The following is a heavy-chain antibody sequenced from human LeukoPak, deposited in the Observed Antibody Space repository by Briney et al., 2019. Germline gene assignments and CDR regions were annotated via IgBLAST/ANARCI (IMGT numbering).Heavy chain of an antibody. D-gene: IGHD6-13*01. CDR1: GFTFSSYA. CDR3: VRPTGYSSSWGNFDF. J-gene: IGHJ4*02. Sequence: TGGSLRLPCSASGFTFSSYAMHWVRQAPGKGLEWVAVISYDGNNEYYTDSVKGRFTISRDNSKTTLFLQMNSLRVEDSAVYFCVRPTGYSSSWGNFDFWGQGTLVTVSS. CDR2: ISYDGNNE. V-gene: IGHV3-30*04.